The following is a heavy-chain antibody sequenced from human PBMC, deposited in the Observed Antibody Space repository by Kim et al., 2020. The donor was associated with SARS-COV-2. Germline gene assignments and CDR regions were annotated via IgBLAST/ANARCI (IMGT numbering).Heavy chain of an antibody. CDR2: INGDGSST. J-gene: IGHJ4*02. CDR1: GFTFSTYW. Sequence: GGSLRLSCTVSGFTFSTYWMHWVRQAPGKGLVWVSRINGDGSSTNYADSVKGRFTISRDNARNTLFLQMSSLRAEDTGVYFCSREMFGGRYTSGWYSNKWGQGTLVTVSS. D-gene: IGHD6-19*01. CDR3: SREMFGGRYTSGWYSNK. V-gene: IGHV3-74*01.